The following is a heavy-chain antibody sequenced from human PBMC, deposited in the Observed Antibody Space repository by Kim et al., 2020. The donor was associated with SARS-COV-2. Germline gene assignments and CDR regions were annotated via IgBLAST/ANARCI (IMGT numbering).Heavy chain of an antibody. CDR1: GFSFSTYW. Sequence: GGSLRLSCVASGFSFSTYWMTWVRQAPGKGLEWVANIKEDGSEKYYVDSVKGRFTISRDNAKNSLYLHMNSLRAEDTAVYSCARNRIDYWGQGTLVTVSS. V-gene: IGHV3-7*01. CDR2: IKEDGSEK. J-gene: IGHJ4*02. CDR3: ARNRIDY.